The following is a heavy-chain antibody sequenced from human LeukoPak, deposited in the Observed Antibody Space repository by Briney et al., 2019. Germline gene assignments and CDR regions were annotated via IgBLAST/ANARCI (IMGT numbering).Heavy chain of an antibody. CDR3: ATNRGDYGGYEKPYDY. CDR2: FDPEDGET. J-gene: IGHJ4*02. CDR1: GYTLTELS. V-gene: IGHV1-24*01. Sequence: ASVKVSCKVSGYTLTELSMHWVRQAPGKGLEWMGGFDPEDGETIYAQKSQGRVTMTEDTSTDTAYMELSSLRSEDTAVYYCATNRGDYGGYEKPYDYWGQGTLVTVSS. D-gene: IGHD5-12*01.